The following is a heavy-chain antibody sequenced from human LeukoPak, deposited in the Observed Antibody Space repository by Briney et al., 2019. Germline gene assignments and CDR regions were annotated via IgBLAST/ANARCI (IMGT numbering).Heavy chain of an antibody. CDR2: IYYTGST. D-gene: IGHD5-24*01. CDR3: ARHSEMATISSWFDP. J-gene: IGHJ5*02. CDR1: GGSISSSSYY. Sequence: PSETLSLTCTVSGGSISSSSYYWGWVRQPPGKGLEWIGSIYYTGSTYYNPSLKSRVTMSVDTSKNQFSLKLSSVTAADTAVYYCARHSEMATISSWFDPWGQGTLVTVSS. V-gene: IGHV4-39*01.